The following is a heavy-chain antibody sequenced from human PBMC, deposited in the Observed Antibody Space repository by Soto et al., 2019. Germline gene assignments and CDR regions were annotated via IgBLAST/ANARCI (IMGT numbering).Heavy chain of an antibody. CDR2: IYHSGST. D-gene: IGHD3-22*01. Sequence: QLQLQESGSGLVKPSQTLSLTCAVSGGSISSGGYSWSWIRQPPGKGLEWIGYIYHSGSTYYNPSLKSRVTISVDRSKNQFSLKLSSVTAADTAVYYCARGYYDRSGYYSTPGYWGQGTLVTVSS. CDR1: GGSISSGGYS. CDR3: ARGYYDRSGYYSTPGY. J-gene: IGHJ4*02. V-gene: IGHV4-30-2*01.